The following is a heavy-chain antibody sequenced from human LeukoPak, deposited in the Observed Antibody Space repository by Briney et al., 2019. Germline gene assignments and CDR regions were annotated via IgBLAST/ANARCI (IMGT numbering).Heavy chain of an antibody. D-gene: IGHD3-22*01. CDR1: GYSISSGYY. CDR3: AREDYDSSGYYRPY. CDR2: IYHSGST. J-gene: IGHJ4*02. Sequence: SETLSLTCGVSGYSISSGYYWGGIRQPPGKGLEWIGSIYHSGSTYYNPSLKSRVTISVDTSKNQFSLKLNSVTAADTAVYYCAREDYDSSGYYRPYWGRGTLVTVAS. V-gene: IGHV4-38-2*02.